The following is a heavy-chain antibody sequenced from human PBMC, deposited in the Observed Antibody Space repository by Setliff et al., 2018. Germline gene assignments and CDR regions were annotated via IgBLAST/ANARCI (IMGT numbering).Heavy chain of an antibody. Sequence: ASVKVSCKVSGYTLTELSRHWVRQAPGKGLEWMGGFDPEDGETIYAQKFQGRVTMTEDTSTDTAYMELSSPRSEDTAVYYCATNAGRSSSWYPRRPGEGHAFDIWGQGTMVTVSS. V-gene: IGHV1-24*01. J-gene: IGHJ3*02. D-gene: IGHD6-13*01. CDR1: GYTLTELS. CDR2: FDPEDGET. CDR3: ATNAGRSSSWYPRRPGEGHAFDI.